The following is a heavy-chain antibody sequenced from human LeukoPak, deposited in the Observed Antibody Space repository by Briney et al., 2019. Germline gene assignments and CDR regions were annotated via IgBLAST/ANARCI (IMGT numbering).Heavy chain of an antibody. D-gene: IGHD3-22*01. J-gene: IGHJ3*02. CDR3: ARDTASSGYLVPDAFDI. V-gene: IGHV3-21*01. CDR1: GFTFSSYS. CDR2: ISSSSSYI. Sequence: GGSLRLSCAASGFTFSSYSMNWVRQAPGKGLEWVSFISSSSSYIYYADSVKGRFTISRDNAKNSLYLQMNSLRAEDTAVYYCARDTASSGYLVPDAFDIWGQGTMVTVSS.